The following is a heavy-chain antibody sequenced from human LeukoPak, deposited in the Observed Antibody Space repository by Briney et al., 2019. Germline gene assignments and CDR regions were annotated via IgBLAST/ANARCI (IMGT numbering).Heavy chain of an antibody. J-gene: IGHJ3*02. CDR3: ARDPYYYDSSGYYYPFGAFDI. D-gene: IGHD3-22*01. CDR1: GYTFTSYY. CDR2: INPSGGST. Sequence: ASVKVSCKASGYTFTSYYMHWVRQAPGQGLEWMGIINPSGGSTSYAQKFQGRVTMTRDTSTSTVYMELSSLRSEDTAVYYCARDPYYYDSSGYYYPFGAFDIWGQGTMVTVSS. V-gene: IGHV1-46*01.